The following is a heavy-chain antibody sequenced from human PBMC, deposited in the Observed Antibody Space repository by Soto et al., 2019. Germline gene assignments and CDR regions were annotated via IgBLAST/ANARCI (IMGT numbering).Heavy chain of an antibody. Sequence: WGSLRLSCAASGFTFSSCAMHRVRQAPGKGLEWVAVISYDGSNKYYADSVKGRFTISRDNSKNTLYLQMNSLRAEDTAVYYCARDGVEGHIVVVVAATWGDVWGQGTTVTVSS. CDR1: GFTFSSCA. CDR2: ISYDGSNK. V-gene: IGHV3-30-3*01. J-gene: IGHJ6*02. CDR3: ARDGVEGHIVVVVAATWGDV. D-gene: IGHD2-15*01.